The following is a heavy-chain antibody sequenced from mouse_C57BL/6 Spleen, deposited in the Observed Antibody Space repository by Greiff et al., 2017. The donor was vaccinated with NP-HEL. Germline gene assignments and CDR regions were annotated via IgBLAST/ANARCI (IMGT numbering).Heavy chain of an antibody. CDR3: AISVYYGNLYYFDY. CDR1: GYAFSSYW. D-gene: IGHD2-1*01. Sequence: VQLQQSGAELVKPGASVKISCKASGYAFSSYWMNWVKQRPGKGLEWIGQIYPGDGDTNYNGKFKGKATLTADKSSSTAYMQLSSLTSGDSAVYFCAISVYYGNLYYFDYWGQGTTLTVSS. CDR2: IYPGDGDT. V-gene: IGHV1-80*01. J-gene: IGHJ2*01.